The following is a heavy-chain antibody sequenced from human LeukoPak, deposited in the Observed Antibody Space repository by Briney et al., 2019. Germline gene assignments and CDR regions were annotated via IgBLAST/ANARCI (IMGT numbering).Heavy chain of an antibody. D-gene: IGHD3-10*01. J-gene: IGHJ4*02. CDR1: GGTFSSYA. Sequence: ASVKVSCKASGGTFSSYAISWVRQAPGQGLEWMGRIIPIFGTANYAQKFQGRVTITTDESTSTAYMELSSLRSEDTAVYYCARAGHNYYGSGSYEDYWGQGTLVTVSS. CDR3: ARAGHNYYGSGSYEDY. V-gene: IGHV1-69*05. CDR2: IIPIFGTA.